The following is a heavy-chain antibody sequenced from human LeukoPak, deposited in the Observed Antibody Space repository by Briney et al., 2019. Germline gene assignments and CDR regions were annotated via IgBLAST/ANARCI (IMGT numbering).Heavy chain of an antibody. CDR1: GFTFTSNP. Sequence: PGGSLSPSGEPPGFTFTSNPRGGAGKPPGKGLRWVSPFGGCGGSTYYADSVKGRFTISRDNSKNTLYLQMNSLRAEDTAVYYCAKSATVLWFGELIWSYFDYWGQGTLVTVSS. D-gene: IGHD3-10*01. J-gene: IGHJ4*02. CDR2: FGGCGGST. CDR3: AKSATVLWFGELIWSYFDY. V-gene: IGHV3-23*01.